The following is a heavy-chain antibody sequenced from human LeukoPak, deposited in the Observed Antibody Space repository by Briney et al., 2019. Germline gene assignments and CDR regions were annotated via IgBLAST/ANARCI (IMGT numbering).Heavy chain of an antibody. CDR3: AELGITMIGGV. D-gene: IGHD3-10*02. Sequence: GGSLRLSCEASGFIFPYGMSWVRQAPGKGLEWVSGITNSGENTYYADSVKGRFTISRDNAKNSLYLQMNSLRAEDTAVYYCAELGITMIGGVWGKGATVTISS. CDR1: GFIFPYG. CDR2: ITNSGENT. J-gene: IGHJ6*04. V-gene: IGHV3-21*01.